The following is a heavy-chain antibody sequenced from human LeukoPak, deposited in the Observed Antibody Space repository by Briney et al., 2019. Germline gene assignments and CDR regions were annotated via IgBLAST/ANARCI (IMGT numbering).Heavy chain of an antibody. CDR2: ISYDGSNK. D-gene: IGHD2-2*01. J-gene: IGHJ4*02. V-gene: IGHV3-30*18. CDR3: AKVLVGSTSDFDY. Sequence: PGGSLRLSCAASGFTFSSYGMHWVRQAPGKGLEWVAVISYDGSNKYYADSVKGRFTISRDNSKNTLYLQMNSLRAEDTAVYYCAKVLVGSTSDFDYRGQGTLVTVSS. CDR1: GFTFSSYG.